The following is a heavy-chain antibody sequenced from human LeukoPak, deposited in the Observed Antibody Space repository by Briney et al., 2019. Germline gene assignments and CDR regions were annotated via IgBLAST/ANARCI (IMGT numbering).Heavy chain of an antibody. D-gene: IGHD6-19*01. CDR3: ARKGSSGWDDY. CDR1: RFTFSSYS. V-gene: IGHV3-64*02. J-gene: IGHJ4*02. Sequence: PGGSLRLSCAASRFTFSSYSMHWVRQAPGKGLEYVAAISSRGGTTHYADSVQGRFIISRDNSNYTLYLQMGSLRPDDMGVYFCARKGSSGWDDYWGQGTLVTVSS. CDR2: ISSRGGTT.